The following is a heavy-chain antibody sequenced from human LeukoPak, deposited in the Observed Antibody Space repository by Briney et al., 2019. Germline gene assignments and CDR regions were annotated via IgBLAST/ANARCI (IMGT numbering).Heavy chain of an antibody. Sequence: GGSLRLSCAASGFTFSSYSMNWVRQAPGKGVEWVSSISSSSSYIYYADSVKGRFTISRDNAKNSLYLQMNSLRAEDTAVYYCASARYSSSSFDIWGQGTMVTVSS. CDR2: ISSSSSYI. V-gene: IGHV3-21*01. CDR3: ASARYSSSSFDI. CDR1: GFTFSSYS. J-gene: IGHJ3*02. D-gene: IGHD6-6*01.